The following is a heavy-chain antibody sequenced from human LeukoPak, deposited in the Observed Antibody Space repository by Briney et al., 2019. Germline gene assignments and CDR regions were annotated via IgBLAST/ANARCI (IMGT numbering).Heavy chain of an antibody. V-gene: IGHV3-21*01. CDR3: ARDQLELVGARNLWYFDY. CDR2: ISSSSSYI. J-gene: IGHJ4*02. Sequence: PGGSLRLSCAASGFTFSSYSMNWVRQAPGKGLEWGSSISSSSSYIYYADSVKGRFTISRDNAKNSLYLQMNSLRAEDTAVYYCARDQLELVGARNLWYFDYWGQGTLVTVSS. D-gene: IGHD1-26*01. CDR1: GFTFSSYS.